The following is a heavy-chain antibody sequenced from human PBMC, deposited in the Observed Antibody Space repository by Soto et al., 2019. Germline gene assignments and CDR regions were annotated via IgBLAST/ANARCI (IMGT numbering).Heavy chain of an antibody. CDR3: ANGDSSSWYYYYYGMDV. J-gene: IGHJ6*02. Sequence: LRLSCAASGFTFSSYGMHWVRQAPGKGLEWVAVISYDGSNKYYADSVKGRFTISRDNSKNTLYLQMNSLRAEDTAVYYCANGDSSSWYYYYYGMDVWGQGTTVTVSS. D-gene: IGHD6-13*01. CDR1: GFTFSSYG. V-gene: IGHV3-30*18. CDR2: ISYDGSNK.